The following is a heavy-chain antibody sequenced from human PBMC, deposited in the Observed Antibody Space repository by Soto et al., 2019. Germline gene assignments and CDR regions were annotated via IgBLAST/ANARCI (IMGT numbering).Heavy chain of an antibody. D-gene: IGHD3-3*01. CDR3: ARDGIITIFGVVINYYGMDV. CDR1: GFTVSSNY. V-gene: IGHV3-66*01. J-gene: IGHJ6*02. CDR2: IYSGGST. Sequence: GGSLRLSCAASGFTVSSNYMSWVRQAPGKGLEWVSVIYSGGSTYYADSVKGRFTISRDNSKNTLYLQMNSLRAEDTAVYYCARDGIITIFGVVINYYGMDVWGQGTTVTVSS.